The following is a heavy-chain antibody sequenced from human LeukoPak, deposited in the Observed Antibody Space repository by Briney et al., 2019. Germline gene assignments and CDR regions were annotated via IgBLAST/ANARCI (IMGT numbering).Heavy chain of an antibody. CDR2: ISSSSSTI. J-gene: IGHJ4*02. V-gene: IGHV3-48*01. CDR3: ARHLKGAARGPFDY. CDR1: GFTFSSYS. Sequence: GGSLRLSCAASGFTFSSYSMNWVRQAPGEGREWVSYISSSSSTIYYADSVKGRFTISRDNAKNSLYLQMNSLRAEDTAVYYCARHLKGAARGPFDYWGQGTLVPVSS. D-gene: IGHD1-26*01.